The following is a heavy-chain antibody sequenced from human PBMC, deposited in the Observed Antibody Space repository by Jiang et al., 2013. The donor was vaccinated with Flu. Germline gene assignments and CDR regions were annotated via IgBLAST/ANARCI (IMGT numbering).Heavy chain of an antibody. CDR3: ALVTTIGWYLDY. Sequence: GPGLVKPSETLSLTCTVSGASIRRSSSYYWGWIRQPPGKGLEWIGSVYYDGNTYYNPSLKSRVNMSVDTSKNQFSLKLVSVTAADTAVYYCALVTTIGWYLDYWGQGNPGHRLL. V-gene: IGHV4-39*07. J-gene: IGHJ4*02. CDR2: VYYDGNT. D-gene: IGHD5-12*01. CDR1: GASIRRSSSYY.